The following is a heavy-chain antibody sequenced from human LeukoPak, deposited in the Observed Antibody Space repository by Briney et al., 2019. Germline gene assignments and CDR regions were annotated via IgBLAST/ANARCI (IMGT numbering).Heavy chain of an antibody. V-gene: IGHV3-23*01. CDR3: AKDEAAADHFDY. CDR1: GFIFSSYG. Sequence: GGSLRLSCAASGFIFSSYGMSWVRQAPGKGLEWVSAISGSGGSTYYADSVKGRFTISRDNSKNALYLQMNSLRAEDTAVYYCAKDEAAADHFDYWGQGTLVTVSS. J-gene: IGHJ4*02. CDR2: ISGSGGST. D-gene: IGHD6-13*01.